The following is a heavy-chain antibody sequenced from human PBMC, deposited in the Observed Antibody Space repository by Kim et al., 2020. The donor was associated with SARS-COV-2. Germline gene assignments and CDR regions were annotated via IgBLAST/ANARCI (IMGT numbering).Heavy chain of an antibody. CDR2: ISAYNGNT. V-gene: IGHV1-18*04. J-gene: IGHJ6*02. CDR3: VWVAVAGNYYYYGMDV. Sequence: ASVKVSCKASGYTFTSYGISWVRQAPGQGLEWMGWISAYNGNTNYAQKLQGRVTMTTDTSTSTAYMELRSLRSDDTAVYYCVWVAVAGNYYYYGMDVWGQGTTVTVSS. D-gene: IGHD6-19*01. CDR1: GYTFTSYG.